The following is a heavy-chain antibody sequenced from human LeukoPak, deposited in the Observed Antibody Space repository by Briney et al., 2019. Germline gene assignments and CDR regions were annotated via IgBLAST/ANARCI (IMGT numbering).Heavy chain of an antibody. V-gene: IGHV3-48*01. CDR2: ISAHGGTI. CDR3: ARGPPLFDP. CDR1: GFTFSSYW. J-gene: IGHJ5*02. Sequence: PGGSLRLSCAASGFTFSSYWMHWVRQAPGKGLEWVSYISAHGGTIYYADSVKGRFTISRDNAKNSLYLQMNSLRAEDTAMYFCARGPPLFDPWGQGTLVTVSS.